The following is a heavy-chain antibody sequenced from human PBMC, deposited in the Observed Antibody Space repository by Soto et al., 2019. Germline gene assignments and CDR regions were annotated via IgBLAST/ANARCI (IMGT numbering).Heavy chain of an antibody. J-gene: IGHJ6*02. D-gene: IGHD5-12*01. CDR3: VKGRLRGYSGFGHYGMDV. Sequence: GGSLRLSCSASGFTFSSYAMHWARQSPGKGLEYASVISTNGDNTYYADSVKDRFTISRDNSKNTLFLQMSSLRAEDTAVYYCVKGRLRGYSGFGHYGMDVWGLGTTVTVSS. V-gene: IGHV3-64D*06. CDR2: ISTNGDNT. CDR1: GFTFSSYA.